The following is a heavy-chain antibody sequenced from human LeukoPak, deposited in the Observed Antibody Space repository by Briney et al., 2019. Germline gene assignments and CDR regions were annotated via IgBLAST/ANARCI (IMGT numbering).Heavy chain of an antibody. J-gene: IGHJ3*02. Sequence: GGSLRLSCAASGFTFRTYWMHWVRQAPGKGLEWVAVISYDGSNKYYADSVKGRFTISRDNSKNTLYLQMNSLRAEDTAVYYCARANKPYSGSFYAFDIWGQGTMVTVSS. CDR1: GFTFRTYW. CDR2: ISYDGSNK. CDR3: ARANKPYSGSFYAFDI. V-gene: IGHV3-30-3*01. D-gene: IGHD1-26*01.